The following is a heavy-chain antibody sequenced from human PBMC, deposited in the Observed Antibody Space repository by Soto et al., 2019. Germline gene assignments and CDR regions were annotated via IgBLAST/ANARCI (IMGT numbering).Heavy chain of an antibody. V-gene: IGHV1-2*02. CDR2: FNPNGGGT. CDR1: GYTFTGYY. Sequence: ASVKVSCKASGYTFTGYYIHWVRQAPGQGLEWMGWFNPNGGGTRYAQKFQGRVTMTGDTSITTASTELTRLRSDDTAVYYCARDLGSGWFYVEFWGQGTLVTVSS. D-gene: IGHD6-19*01. J-gene: IGHJ4*02. CDR3: ARDLGSGWFYVEF.